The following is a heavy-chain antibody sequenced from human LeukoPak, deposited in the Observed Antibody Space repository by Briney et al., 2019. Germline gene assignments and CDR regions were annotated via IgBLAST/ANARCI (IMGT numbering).Heavy chain of an antibody. CDR2: ISSSSSTI. CDR3: ARGAYYYED. J-gene: IGHJ4*02. CDR1: GFTFSSHS. V-gene: IGHV3-48*01. D-gene: IGHD3-22*01. Sequence: GGSLRLSCAASGFTFSSHSMNWVRQAPGKGLEWVSYISSSSSTIYYADTVKGRFTISRDNAKNSLYLQMNSLRAEDTAVYYCARGAYYYEDWGQGTLVTVSS.